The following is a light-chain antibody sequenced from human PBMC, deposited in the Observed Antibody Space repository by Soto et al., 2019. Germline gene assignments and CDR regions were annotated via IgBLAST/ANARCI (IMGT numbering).Light chain of an antibody. Sequence: QSALTQPASVSGSPGQSITISCTGTSSDVGGYNYVSWYQHHPGKAPKLMIYEVTNRPSGVSIRFSGSKSGTTASLTISGLQAEDEADYYCLSSTSSFTYIFGTGTKVTV. CDR3: LSSTSSFTYI. CDR1: SSDVGGYNY. J-gene: IGLJ1*01. CDR2: EVT. V-gene: IGLV2-14*01.